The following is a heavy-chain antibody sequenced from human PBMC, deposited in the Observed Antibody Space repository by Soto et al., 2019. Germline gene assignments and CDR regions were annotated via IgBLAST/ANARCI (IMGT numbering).Heavy chain of an antibody. Sequence: QLQLQESGPGLVKPSETLSLTCTVSGGSISSSSYYWGWIRQPPGKGLEWIGSIYYSGSTYYNPSLKSRVTIXXDXSXXQFSLKLSSVTAADTAVYYCARLPVAGTLTYYFDYWGQGTLVTVSS. CDR2: IYYSGST. CDR1: GGSISSSSYY. D-gene: IGHD1-1*01. V-gene: IGHV4-39*01. CDR3: ARLPVAGTLTYYFDY. J-gene: IGHJ4*02.